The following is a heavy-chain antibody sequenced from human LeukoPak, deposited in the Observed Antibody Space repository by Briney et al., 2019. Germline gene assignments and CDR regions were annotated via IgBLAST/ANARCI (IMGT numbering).Heavy chain of an antibody. CDR1: GGSISSSNYY. Sequence: PSETLSLTCTVSGGSISSSNYYWGWIRQPPGKGLEWIGSIYYSGITYYNSSLKSRVTISVDTSKNQFSLKLSSVTAADTAVYYCARGRGNLHDYYMDVWGKGTTVTISS. CDR3: ARGRGNLHDYYMDV. V-gene: IGHV4-39*01. CDR2: IYYSGIT. D-gene: IGHD2/OR15-2a*01. J-gene: IGHJ6*03.